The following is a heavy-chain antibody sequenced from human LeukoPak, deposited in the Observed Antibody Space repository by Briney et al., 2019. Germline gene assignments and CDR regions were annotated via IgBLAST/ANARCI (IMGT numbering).Heavy chain of an antibody. J-gene: IGHJ4*02. CDR2: IDPADSYI. CDR3: ARHVDGTGLGY. CDR1: GYRFTSYW. D-gene: IGHD6-19*01. Sequence: GESLRISCKGSGYRFTSYWISWVRQMPGKGLEWMGRIDPADSYINYSPSFQGQVTFSAEKSISTAYLQWSSLKASDTAMYYCARHVDGTGLGYWGQGTLVTVSS. V-gene: IGHV5-10-1*04.